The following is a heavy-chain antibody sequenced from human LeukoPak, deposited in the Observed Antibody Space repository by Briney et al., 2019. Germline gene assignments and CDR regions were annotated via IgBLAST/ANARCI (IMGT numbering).Heavy chain of an antibody. CDR3: AGTSGYSYDYPGQNRHYYMDV. J-gene: IGHJ6*03. D-gene: IGHD5-18*01. V-gene: IGHV1-69*05. CDR1: GGTFSSYA. CDR2: IIPIFGTA. Sequence: GASVKVSCKASGGTFSSYAISWVRQAPGQGLEWMGGIIPIFGTANYAQKFQGRVTITTDESTSTAYMELSSLRSEDTAVYYCAGTSGYSYDYPGQNRHYYMDVWGKGTTVTVSS.